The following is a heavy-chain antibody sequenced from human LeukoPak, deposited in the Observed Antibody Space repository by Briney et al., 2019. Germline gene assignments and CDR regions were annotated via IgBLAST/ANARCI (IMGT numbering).Heavy chain of an antibody. J-gene: IGHJ5*02. CDR2: ISPHNGNA. CDR1: GYNFFTYG. V-gene: IGHV1-18*01. D-gene: IGHD3-22*01. CDR3: ARDQGPYYYDSSGSGFDP. Sequence: GASVTVSCTASGYNFFTYGITWVRQAPGQGLEWMGWISPHNGNANYAQKFQDRVIMTTDTSTNTAYMELRSLRSDDTAVYYCARDQGPYYYDSSGSGFDPWGQGTLVTVSS.